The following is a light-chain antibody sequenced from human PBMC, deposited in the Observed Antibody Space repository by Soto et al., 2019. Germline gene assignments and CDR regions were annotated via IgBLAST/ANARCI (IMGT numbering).Light chain of an antibody. CDR3: SSDAGSTI. Sequence: QAVVTQPPSASGSPGQSVTISCTGTSSDVGGYDFVSWYQQHPGKAPKLVIYEVTRRPPGVPDRFSGSKSGNTASLTVSGRQAEDEAVYYCSSDAGSTIFGGGTKVTVL. CDR1: SSDVGGYDF. J-gene: IGLJ2*01. V-gene: IGLV2-8*01. CDR2: EVT.